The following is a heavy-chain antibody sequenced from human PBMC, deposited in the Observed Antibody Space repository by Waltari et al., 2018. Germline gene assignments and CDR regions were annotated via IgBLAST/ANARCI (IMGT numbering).Heavy chain of an antibody. Sequence: QVQLQESPPGLVRPSGTLSLTCAVSGGPITSSNWWSWVRQPPGKGLEWIGEIYQRESTNYNPSLKSRVTISIDKSKNQFSLRLSSVTAADTAVYYCARGDSSGYFDYWGQGTLVTVSS. D-gene: IGHD3-22*01. CDR3: ARGDSSGYFDY. CDR2: IYQREST. J-gene: IGHJ4*02. CDR1: GGPITSSNW. V-gene: IGHV4-4*02.